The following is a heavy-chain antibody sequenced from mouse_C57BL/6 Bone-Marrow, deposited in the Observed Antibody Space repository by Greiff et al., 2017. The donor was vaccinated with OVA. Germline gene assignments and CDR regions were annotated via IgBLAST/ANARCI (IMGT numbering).Heavy chain of an antibody. Sequence: EVQLVESGAGLVKPGGSLKLSCAASGFTFSSYAMSWVRQTPETRLEWVAYISRGGDYIYYADTVKGRFTISRDNARNTLYLQMSSLKSEDTALYYFTRDSSGYGFAYWGQGTLVTVSA. V-gene: IGHV5-9-1*02. J-gene: IGHJ3*01. CDR3: TRDSSGYGFAY. D-gene: IGHD3-2*02. CDR2: ISRGGDYI. CDR1: GFTFSSYA.